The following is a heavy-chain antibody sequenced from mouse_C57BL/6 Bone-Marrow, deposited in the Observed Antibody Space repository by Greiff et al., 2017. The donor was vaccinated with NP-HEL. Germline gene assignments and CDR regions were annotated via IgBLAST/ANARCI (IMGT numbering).Heavy chain of an antibody. CDR1: GYTFTDHT. Sequence: LQESDAELVKPGASVKISCKVSGYTFTDHTIHWMKQRPEQGLEWIGYIYPRDGSTKYNEKFKGKATLTADKSSSTAYMQLNSLTSEDSAVYFCANYYGSSYGGYFDYWGQGTTLTVSS. D-gene: IGHD1-1*01. CDR2: IYPRDGST. J-gene: IGHJ2*01. V-gene: IGHV1-78*01. CDR3: ANYYGSSYGGYFDY.